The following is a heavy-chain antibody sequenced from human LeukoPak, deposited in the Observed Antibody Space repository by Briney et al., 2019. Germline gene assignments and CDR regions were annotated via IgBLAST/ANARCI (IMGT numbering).Heavy chain of an antibody. CDR2: IYYSGST. V-gene: IGHV4-39*01. J-gene: IGHJ4*02. CDR3: ASSLLGYCSGGSCYSYIFDY. CDR1: GGSISSSSYY. Sequence: SETLSLTCTVSGGSISSSSYYWGWIRQPPGKGLEWIGSIYYSGSTYYNPSLKSRVTISVDTSKNQFSLKLSSVTAADTAVYYCASSLLGYCSGGSCYSYIFDYWGQGTLVTVSP. D-gene: IGHD2-15*01.